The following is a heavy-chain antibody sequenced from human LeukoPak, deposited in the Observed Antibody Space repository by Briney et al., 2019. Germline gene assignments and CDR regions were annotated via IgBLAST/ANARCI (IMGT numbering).Heavy chain of an antibody. CDR2: ISGSGGST. J-gene: IGHJ5*02. CDR3: AKRVYDILTGYLDP. V-gene: IGHV3-23*01. CDR1: GFTFSSYA. D-gene: IGHD3-9*01. Sequence: GGSLRLSCAASGFTFSSYAMSWVRQAPGKGLEWGSAISGSGGSTYYADSVKGRFTISRDNSKNTLYLQMNRLRAEDTAVYYCAKRVYDILTGYLDPWGQGTLVTVSS.